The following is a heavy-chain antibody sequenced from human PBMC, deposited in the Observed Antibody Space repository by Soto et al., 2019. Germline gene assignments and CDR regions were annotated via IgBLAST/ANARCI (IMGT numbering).Heavy chain of an antibody. J-gene: IGHJ6*03. CDR3: ARGGGYCSGGSCYGYYYYYMDV. V-gene: IGHV1-46*01. CDR2: INPSGGST. D-gene: IGHD2-15*01. CDR1: GYTFTSYY. Sequence: QVQLVQSGAEVKKPGASVKVSCKASGYTFTSYYMHWVRQAPGQGLEWMGIINPSGGSTSYAQKFQGRVTMTRNTSISTAYMELSSLRSEDTAVYYCARGGGYCSGGSCYGYYYYYMDVWGKGTTVTVSS.